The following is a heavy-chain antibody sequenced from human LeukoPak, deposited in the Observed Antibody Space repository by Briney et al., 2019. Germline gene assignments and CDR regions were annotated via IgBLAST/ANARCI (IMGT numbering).Heavy chain of an antibody. CDR2: IHSGGIT. V-gene: IGHV3-53*01. CDR1: GFTVSNIY. Sequence: GGSLRLSCAASGFTVSNIYMSWIRQAPGTGLEWVSIIHSGGITHYADSVKGRFTISRDNSKNTLYLQMNSLRAEDTAVYYCVRDRGIASTGGYGMDVWGQGTTVTVSS. D-gene: IGHD6-13*01. J-gene: IGHJ6*02. CDR3: VRDRGIASTGGYGMDV.